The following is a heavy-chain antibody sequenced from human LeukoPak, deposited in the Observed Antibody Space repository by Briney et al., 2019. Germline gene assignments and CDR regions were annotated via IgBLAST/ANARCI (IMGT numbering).Heavy chain of an antibody. CDR3: ARRSRDGWYFDY. V-gene: IGHV3-66*02. CDR2: IYSGGST. D-gene: IGHD5-24*01. J-gene: IGHJ4*02. Sequence: ETLSLTCTVSGGSISSSSYYWGWIRQPPGKGLEWVSVIYSGGSTYYADSVKGRFAFSRDNSNNTLYLQMNSLRPEDTAVYYCARRSRDGWYFDYWGQGTLVTVSS. CDR1: GGSISSSSYY.